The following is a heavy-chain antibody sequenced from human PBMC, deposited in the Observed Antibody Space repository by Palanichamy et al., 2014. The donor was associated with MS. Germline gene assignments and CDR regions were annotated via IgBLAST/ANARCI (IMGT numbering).Heavy chain of an antibody. V-gene: IGHV3-30*04. CDR3: ARDQSGYTYGYRHYHYGIDV. Sequence: QVQLVESGGGVVQPGRSLRLSCEASGFTFRLFAMQWVRQAPGKGLEWVAVISYDGSNKYYADSVKGRFTISRDNSKNTLYLEMNSLRPEDTAVYYCARDQSGYTYGYRHYHYGIDVWGQGTTVTVSS. CDR2: ISYDGSNK. J-gene: IGHJ6*02. CDR1: GFTFRLFA. D-gene: IGHD5-18*01.